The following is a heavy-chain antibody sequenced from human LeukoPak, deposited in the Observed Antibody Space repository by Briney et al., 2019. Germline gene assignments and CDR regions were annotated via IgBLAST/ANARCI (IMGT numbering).Heavy chain of an antibody. J-gene: IGHJ6*03. CDR3: AKVQGDTAMADSYYYYYYMDV. Sequence: ASVKVSCKASGYTFTNYDINWVRQATGQGLEWMGWMNSNGGNTGYAQKFQGRVTITRNTSISTAYMELSSLRSEDTAVYYCAKVQGDTAMADSYYYYYYMDVWGKGTTVTVSS. V-gene: IGHV1-8*01. CDR2: MNSNGGNT. CDR1: GYTFTNYD. D-gene: IGHD5-18*01.